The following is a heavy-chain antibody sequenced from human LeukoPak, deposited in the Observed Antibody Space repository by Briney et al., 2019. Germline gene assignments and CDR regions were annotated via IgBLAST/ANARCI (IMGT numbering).Heavy chain of an antibody. CDR2: ITATGTNT. CDR1: GITFSSSA. V-gene: IGHV3-23*01. J-gene: IGHJ5*02. Sequence: PGGSLRLSCAPSGITFSSSAMSWVRLGPGKGLEWVSSITATGTNTFYADSVKGRFTISRDNSRNTLYLQMNSLRAEDTAVYYCAKAAANWFGPWGQGTLVTVS. D-gene: IGHD6-25*01. CDR3: AKAAANWFGP.